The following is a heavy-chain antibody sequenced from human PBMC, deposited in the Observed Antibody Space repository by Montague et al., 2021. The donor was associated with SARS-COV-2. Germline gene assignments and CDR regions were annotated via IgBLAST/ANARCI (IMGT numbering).Heavy chain of an antibody. CDR1: GFTFSSYA. V-gene: IGHV3-30*04. D-gene: IGHD2-2*01. Sequence: SLRLSCAASGFTFSSYAMHWVRQAPGKGLEWVAVISYDGSNKYYADSVKGRFTISRDNSKNTLYLQMNSLRAEDTAVYYCASERAFIVVVPAGSGYFDYWGQGTLVTVSS. J-gene: IGHJ4*02. CDR3: ASERAFIVVVPAGSGYFDY. CDR2: ISYDGSNK.